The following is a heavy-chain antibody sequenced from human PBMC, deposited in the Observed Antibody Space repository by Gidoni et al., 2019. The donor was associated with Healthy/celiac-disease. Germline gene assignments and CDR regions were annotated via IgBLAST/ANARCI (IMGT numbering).Heavy chain of an antibody. CDR1: GFTVSSNY. D-gene: IGHD6-25*01. Sequence: EVQLVESVGGLVQPGGSLILSCAASGFTVSSNYMSWVRQAPGKGLEWVSVIYSGGSTYYADSVKGRFTISRDNSKNTLYLQMNSLRAEDTAVYYCARGAGDYWGQGTLVTVSS. V-gene: IGHV3-66*01. J-gene: IGHJ4*02. CDR2: IYSGGST. CDR3: ARGAGDY.